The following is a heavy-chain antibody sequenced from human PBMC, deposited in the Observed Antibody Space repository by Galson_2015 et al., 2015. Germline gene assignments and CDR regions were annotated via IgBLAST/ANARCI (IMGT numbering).Heavy chain of an antibody. V-gene: IGHV4-30-4*01. CDR2: IYYSGST. Sequence: TLSLTCTVSGGSISSDSYYWSWIRQPPGKGLEWIGYIYYSGSTYYNPSLKSRVTISVDTSKNQFSLKLSSVTAADTAVYFCARDVRIAAAVETGEAYYYHRMDVWGQGTTVTVSS. CDR1: GGSISSDSYY. CDR3: ARDVRIAAAVETGEAYYYHRMDV. D-gene: IGHD6-13*01. J-gene: IGHJ6*02.